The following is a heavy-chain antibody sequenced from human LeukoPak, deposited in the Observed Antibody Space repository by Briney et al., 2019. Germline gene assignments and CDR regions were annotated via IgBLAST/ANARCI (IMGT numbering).Heavy chain of an antibody. CDR3: ARGDCSGGGCYLPEHFRH. CDR1: GYTLTELS. Sequence: ASVKVSCKVSGYTLTELSMHWVRQAPGKGLEWMGGFDPEDGETIYAQKFQGRVTMTTDTSTNTAYMELRSLRSDDTAVYYCARGDCSGGGCYLPEHFRHWGQGTLVIVSS. J-gene: IGHJ1*01. V-gene: IGHV1-24*01. D-gene: IGHD2-15*01. CDR2: FDPEDGET.